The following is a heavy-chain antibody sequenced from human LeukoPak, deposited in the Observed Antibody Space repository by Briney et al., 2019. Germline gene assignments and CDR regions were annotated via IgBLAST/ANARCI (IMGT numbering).Heavy chain of an antibody. CDR3: ARDRGTMTEPTWYYFDY. V-gene: IGHV3-74*01. Sequence: PGGSLRLSCAASGFTFSSYWMHWVRQAPGKGLVWVSRINTDGSSTSYADSVKGRFTISRDNAKNTLYLQMNSLRAEDTAVYYCARDRGTMTEPTWYYFDYWGQGTLVTVSS. CDR1: GFTFSSYW. J-gene: IGHJ4*02. D-gene: IGHD3-22*01. CDR2: INTDGSST.